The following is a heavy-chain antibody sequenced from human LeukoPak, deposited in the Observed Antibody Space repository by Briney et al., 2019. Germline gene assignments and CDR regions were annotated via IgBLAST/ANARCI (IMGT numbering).Heavy chain of an antibody. D-gene: IGHD6-13*01. CDR2: IIPILGIA. J-gene: IGHJ5*02. Sequence: GASVKVSCKASGGTFSSYAISWVRQAPGQGLEWMGRIIPILGIANHAQKFQGRVTIAADKSTSTAYMELSSLRSEDTAVYYCARDGRTYSSSWYERGFDPWGQGTLVTVSS. V-gene: IGHV1-69*04. CDR1: GGTFSSYA. CDR3: ARDGRTYSSSWYERGFDP.